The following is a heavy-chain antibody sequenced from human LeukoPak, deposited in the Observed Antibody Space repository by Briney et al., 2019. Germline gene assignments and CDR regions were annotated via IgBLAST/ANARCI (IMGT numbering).Heavy chain of an antibody. V-gene: IGHV3-23*01. J-gene: IGHJ5*02. CDR1: GFTFSSYA. Sequence: GGSPRLSCAASGFTFSSYAMSWVRQAPGKGLEWVSAISGSGGSTYYADTVKGRFTISRDNSKNTLYLQMNSLRAEDTAVYYCAKSGIDRWFDPWGQGTLVTVSS. D-gene: IGHD3-10*01. CDR3: AKSGIDRWFDP. CDR2: ISGSGGST.